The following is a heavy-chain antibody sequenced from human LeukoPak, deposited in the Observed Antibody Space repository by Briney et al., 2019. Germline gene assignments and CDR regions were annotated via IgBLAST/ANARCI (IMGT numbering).Heavy chain of an antibody. CDR3: AKGGASRWTYYFDY. J-gene: IGHJ4*02. Sequence: GGSLRLSCAVSGITLSNYGMSWVRQAPGKGLEWVAGISDSGGRTNYADSVKGRFTISRDTSKNTLYLQMNSLRAEDKAVYYCAKGGASRWTYYFDYWGQGTPVIVSS. D-gene: IGHD6-13*01. CDR2: ISDSGGRT. CDR1: GITLSNYG. V-gene: IGHV3-23*01.